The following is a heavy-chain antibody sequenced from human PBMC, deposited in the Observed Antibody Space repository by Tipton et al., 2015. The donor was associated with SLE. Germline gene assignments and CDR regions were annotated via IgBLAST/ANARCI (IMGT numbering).Heavy chain of an antibody. CDR1: GGSISSHY. V-gene: IGHV4-59*11. CDR2: IYYSGST. D-gene: IGHD6-13*01. CDR3: ARGGRAPLRSSWSNAFDI. Sequence: TLSLTCTVSGGSISSHYWSWIRQPPGKGLEWIGYIYYSGSTNYNPSLKSRVTISVDTSKNQFSLKLSSVTAADTAVYYCARGGRAPLRSSWSNAFDIWGQRTMVTVSS. J-gene: IGHJ3*02.